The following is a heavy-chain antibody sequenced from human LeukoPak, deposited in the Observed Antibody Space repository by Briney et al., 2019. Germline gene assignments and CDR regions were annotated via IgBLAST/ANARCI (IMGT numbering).Heavy chain of an antibody. V-gene: IGHV3-23*01. CDR3: AKRYGPDY. Sequence: GGSLRLSCAASGFTFSSYAMNWVRQAPGKGLEWLSAVTGGGGSTYYADSVKGRFTISRDNSKNTLYLQMNSLRAEDTAVYYCAKRYGPDYWGQGTLVTVSS. J-gene: IGHJ4*02. D-gene: IGHD4-17*01. CDR1: GFTFSSYA. CDR2: VTGGGGST.